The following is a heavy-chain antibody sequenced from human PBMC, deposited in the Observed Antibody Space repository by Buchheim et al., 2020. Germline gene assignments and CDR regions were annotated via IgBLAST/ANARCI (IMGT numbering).Heavy chain of an antibody. V-gene: IGHV4-4*02. CDR1: GGSISSSNW. CDR3: ARAFDYYDSRGFDP. D-gene: IGHD3-22*01. Sequence: QVQLQESGPGLVKPSGTLSLTCAVSGGSISSSNWWSWVRQPPGKGLEWSGEIYHSGSTNYNPSLKSRGTISVDKSKNKFSLKLSSVTAADTAVYYCARAFDYYDSRGFDPWGQGTL. J-gene: IGHJ5*02. CDR2: IYHSGST.